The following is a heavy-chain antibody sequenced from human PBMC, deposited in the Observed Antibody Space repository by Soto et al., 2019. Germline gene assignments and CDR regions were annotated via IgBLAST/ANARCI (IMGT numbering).Heavy chain of an antibody. D-gene: IGHD6-19*01. CDR3: ARSKIAVAGTGEFDY. J-gene: IGHJ4*02. CDR2: IGSSSYI. Sequence: GGSLRLSCASSGCTFSSYSMSWVRQAPGKGLEWVSSIGSSSYINYADSVKGRFTISRDNAKNSLYLQMNSLRAEDTAVYYCARSKIAVAGTGEFDYWGQGTLVTVSS. CDR1: GCTFSSYS. V-gene: IGHV3-21*01.